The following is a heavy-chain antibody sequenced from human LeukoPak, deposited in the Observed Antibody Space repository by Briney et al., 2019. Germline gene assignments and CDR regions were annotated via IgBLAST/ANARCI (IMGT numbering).Heavy chain of an antibody. D-gene: IGHD6-13*01. CDR1: GFTVSSNY. CDR2: IYNDGSA. CDR3: ARAPGWYSSLTAGYYYMDV. Sequence: GGSLRLSCAASGFTVSSNYMSWVRQAPGKGLEWVSVIYNDGSAFYADSVKGRFTISRDNSKNTLYLEMNTLRAEDTAVYYCARAPGWYSSLTAGYYYMDVWGKGTTVTVSS. V-gene: IGHV3-53*01. J-gene: IGHJ6*03.